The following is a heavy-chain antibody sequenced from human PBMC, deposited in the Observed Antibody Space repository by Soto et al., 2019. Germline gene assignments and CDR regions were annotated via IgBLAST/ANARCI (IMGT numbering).Heavy chain of an antibody. Sequence: QVQLVESGGGVVQPGRSLRLSCAASGFTFSSYAMHWVRQAPGKGLEWVAVISYDGSNKYYADSVKGRFTISRDNSKNTLYLQMNSLRAEDTAVYYCARDRVTMVRGVIITNWFDPRGQGTLVTVSS. D-gene: IGHD3-10*01. V-gene: IGHV3-30-3*01. J-gene: IGHJ5*02. CDR1: GFTFSSYA. CDR3: ARDRVTMVRGVIITNWFDP. CDR2: ISYDGSNK.